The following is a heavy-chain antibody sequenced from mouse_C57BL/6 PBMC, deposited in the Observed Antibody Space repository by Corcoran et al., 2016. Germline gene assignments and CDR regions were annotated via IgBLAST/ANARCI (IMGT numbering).Heavy chain of an antibody. CDR1: GYTFTTYG. CDR2: INTYSGVP. Sequence: QIQLVQSGPELKKPGETVKISCKASGYTFTTYGMRWVKQAPGKGLKWMGWINTYSGVPTYADDFKGRFAFSLETSASTAYLQINNLKNEDTATYFCARRIYQGIPGVAYWGQGTLVTVSA. D-gene: IGHD2-3*01. CDR3: ARRIYQGIPGVAY. J-gene: IGHJ3*01. V-gene: IGHV9-3*01.